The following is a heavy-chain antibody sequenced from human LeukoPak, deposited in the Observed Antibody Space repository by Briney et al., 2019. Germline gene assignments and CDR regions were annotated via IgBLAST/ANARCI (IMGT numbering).Heavy chain of an antibody. D-gene: IGHD3-10*01. CDR2: ISGNSGRI. CDR1: GFTFDDYA. CDR3: AKDISWFGELADHNFDY. V-gene: IGHV3-9*01. J-gene: IGHJ4*02. Sequence: GGSLRLSCAASGFTFDDYAMHCVRQVPGKGREWVSGISGNSGRIGYADSVKGRFTISRDNAKNSLYLQMNSLRAEDTALYYCAKDISWFGELADHNFDYWGQGTLVTVSS.